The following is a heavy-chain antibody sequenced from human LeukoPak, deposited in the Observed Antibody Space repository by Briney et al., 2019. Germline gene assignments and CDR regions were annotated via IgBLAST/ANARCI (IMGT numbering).Heavy chain of an antibody. D-gene: IGHD5-24*01. CDR3: ARVGSSDGEVDHFNY. V-gene: IGHV4-34*01. CDR2: INDSGRI. CDR1: GGSFSGYY. Sequence: SETLSLTCAVYGGSFSGYYWSWIRQPPGKGLEWIGEINDSGRINYNPSLKSRVTISVDTSKNQFSLKLSSVTAADTAVYYCARVGSSDGEVDHFNYWGQGTLVTVSS. J-gene: IGHJ4*02.